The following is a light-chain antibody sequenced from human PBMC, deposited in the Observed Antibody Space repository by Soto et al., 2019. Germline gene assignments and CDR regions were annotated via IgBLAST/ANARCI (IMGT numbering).Light chain of an antibody. CDR2: KAS. CDR3: QQYNSYPLT. J-gene: IGKJ1*01. CDR1: QSISSW. V-gene: IGKV1-5*03. Sequence: DIQMTQSPSTLSASVGDRVNINCRASQSISSWLAWYQQKPGKAPKVLISKASSLESGVPSRFSGSGSGTEFTLTISSLQPDDFAIYYCQQYNSYPLTFGPGTKVDI.